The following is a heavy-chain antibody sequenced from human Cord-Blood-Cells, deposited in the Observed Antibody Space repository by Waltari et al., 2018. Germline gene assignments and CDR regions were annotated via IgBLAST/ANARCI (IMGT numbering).Heavy chain of an antibody. CDR1: GYTFTSYG. CDR3: ARDEAGGGSYYYYYYGMDV. V-gene: IGHV1-18*01. CDR2: ISAYNGNT. Sequence: QVQLVQSGAEVKKPGASVKVSCKASGYTFTSYGISWLRQAPGQGLEWMGWISAYNGNTNYAQKLQGRVTMTTDTSTSTAYMELRSLRSDDTAVYYCARDEAGGGSYYYYYYGMDVWGQGTTVTVSS. J-gene: IGHJ6*02. D-gene: IGHD1-26*01.